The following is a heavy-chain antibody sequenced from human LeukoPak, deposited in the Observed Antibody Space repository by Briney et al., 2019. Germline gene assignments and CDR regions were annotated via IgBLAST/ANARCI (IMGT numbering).Heavy chain of an antibody. CDR2: ISSSGSTI. J-gene: IGHJ4*02. D-gene: IGHD2-15*01. CDR3: ARRYCSGGRGCRADY. CDR1: GFTFSGYE. Sequence: PGGSLRLSCAASGFTFSGYEMNWVRQAPGKGLEWVSYISSSGSTIFYADSVKGRFTISRDNAKNSLYLQMNSLRAEDTAVYYCARRYCSGGRGCRADYWGQGTLVTASS. V-gene: IGHV3-48*03.